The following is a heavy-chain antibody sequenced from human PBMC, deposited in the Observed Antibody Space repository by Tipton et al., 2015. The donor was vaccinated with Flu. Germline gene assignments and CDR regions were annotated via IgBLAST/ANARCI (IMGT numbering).Heavy chain of an antibody. D-gene: IGHD3-3*01. CDR2: ISSSGSTI. CDR1: GFTFSDYY. V-gene: IGHV3-11*01. CDR3: ARDSSSITIFGVVISDYYYYGMDV. Sequence: QLVQSGGGLVKPGGSLRLSCAASGFTFSDYYMSWIRQAPGKGLEWVSYISSSGSTIYYADSVKGRFTISRDNAKNSLYLQMNSLRAEDTAVYYCARDSSSITIFGVVISDYYYYGMDVWGQGTPVTVSS. J-gene: IGHJ6*02.